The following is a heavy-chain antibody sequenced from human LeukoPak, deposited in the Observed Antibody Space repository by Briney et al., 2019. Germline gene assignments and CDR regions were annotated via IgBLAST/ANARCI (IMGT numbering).Heavy chain of an antibody. CDR2: ISGSGGST. V-gene: IGHV3-23*01. CDR3: AKDQDIVVDYYYYYYMDV. D-gene: IGHD2-2*01. J-gene: IGHJ6*03. Sequence: GGSLRLSCAASGFTFSSYAMSWVRQAPGKGLEWVSAISGSGGSTYYADSVKGRFTISRDNSKNTLYLQMNSLRAEDTAVYYCAKDQDIVVDYYYYYYMDVWGKGTTVTVSS. CDR1: GFTFSSYA.